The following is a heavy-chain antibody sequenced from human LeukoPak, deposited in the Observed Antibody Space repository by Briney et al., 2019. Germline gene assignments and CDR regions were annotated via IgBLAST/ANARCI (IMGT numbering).Heavy chain of an antibody. CDR3: ARVLIVVVTEENDAFDI. CDR2: IHYLGNT. J-gene: IGHJ3*02. V-gene: IGHV4-38-2*01. Sequence: SSGTLSLTCAVSGFSVRESNYWGWIRQPPGKGLEWIGNIHYLGNTYYNPSLKNRVTISLDTSKNQFSLKLSSVTAADTAVYYCARVLIVVVTEENDAFDIWGQGTMVTVSS. CDR1: GFSVRESNY. D-gene: IGHD2-21*02.